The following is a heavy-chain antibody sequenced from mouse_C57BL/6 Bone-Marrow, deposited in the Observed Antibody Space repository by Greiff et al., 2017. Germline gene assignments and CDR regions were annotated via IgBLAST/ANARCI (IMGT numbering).Heavy chain of an antibody. V-gene: IGHV2-2*01. CDR2: IWSGGST. CDR3: AIQLRLLFAY. D-gene: IGHD3-2*02. Sequence: ESGPGLVQPSQSLSITCTVSGFSLTSYGVHWVRQSPGKGLEWLGVIWSGGSTDYNAAFISRLSISKDNSKSQVFFKMNSLQADDTAIYYCAIQLRLLFAYWGQGTLVTVSA. CDR1: GFSLTSYG. J-gene: IGHJ3*01.